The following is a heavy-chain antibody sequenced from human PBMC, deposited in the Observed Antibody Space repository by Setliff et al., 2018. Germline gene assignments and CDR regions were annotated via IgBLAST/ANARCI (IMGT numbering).Heavy chain of an antibody. J-gene: IGHJ6*03. CDR1: GGNFNNYA. CDR2: FIPIFGTA. CDR3: AALRVVTNSPTAYYYYIDV. D-gene: IGHD2-21*02. Sequence: GASVKVSCKASGGNFNNYALNRVRQAPGQGLEWMGGFIPIFGTANYAQKFQGRVTVIADESTTTTYMELSSLRSADTAVYYCAALRVVTNSPTAYYYYIDVWGEGTTVTVSS. V-gene: IGHV1-69*13.